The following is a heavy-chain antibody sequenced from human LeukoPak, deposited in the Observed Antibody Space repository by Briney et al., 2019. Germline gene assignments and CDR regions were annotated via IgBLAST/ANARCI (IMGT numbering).Heavy chain of an antibody. CDR3: ARGNRETCRGCLKRGGYYFDY. D-gene: IGHD1-14*01. CDR1: GGSISSYY. Sequence: KTSETLSLTCTVSGGSISSYYWSWIRQPPGKGLEWIGYIYYSGSTNYNPSLKSRVTISLDTSKNQFSLKLSSVTAADTAVYYCARGNRETCRGCLKRGGYYFDYWGQGTLVTVSS. CDR2: IYYSGST. J-gene: IGHJ4*02. V-gene: IGHV4-59*12.